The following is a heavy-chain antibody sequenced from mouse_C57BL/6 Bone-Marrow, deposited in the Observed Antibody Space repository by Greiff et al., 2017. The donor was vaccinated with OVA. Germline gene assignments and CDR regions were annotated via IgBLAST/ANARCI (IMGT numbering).Heavy chain of an antibody. CDR2: ISDGGSYT. CDR1: GFTFSSYA. V-gene: IGHV5-4*01. J-gene: IGHJ3*01. Sequence: EVQLQQSGGGLVKPGGSLKLSCAASGFTFSSYAMSWVRQTPEKRLEWVATISDGGSYTYYPDNVKGRFTISRENAKNNLYLQRSHLKSEDTAMYYCASRRGFAYWGQGTLVTVSA. CDR3: ASRRGFAY.